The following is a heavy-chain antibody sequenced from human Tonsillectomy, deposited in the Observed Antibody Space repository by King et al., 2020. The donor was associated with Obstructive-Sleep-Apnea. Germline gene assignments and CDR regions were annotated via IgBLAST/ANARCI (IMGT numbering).Heavy chain of an antibody. V-gene: IGHV3-30*04. J-gene: IGHJ6*02. CDR2: ISDDGSNK. Sequence: VQLVESGGGVVQPGRSLRLSCAASGFTLSPYAMDWVRQAPGKGLEWVAVISDDGSNKYYAASVKGRFTISRNNSKNTLYLQMNSLSAEDTAVYYCARVGRGIDYYYYGMDVWGRGTTVTVSS. CDR1: GFTLSPYA. D-gene: IGHD3-16*01. CDR3: ARVGRGIDYYYYGMDV.